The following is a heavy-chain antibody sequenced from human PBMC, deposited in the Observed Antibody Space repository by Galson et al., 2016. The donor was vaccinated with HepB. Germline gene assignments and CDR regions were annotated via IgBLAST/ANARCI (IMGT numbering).Heavy chain of an antibody. CDR2: IGRSGSPI. J-gene: IGHJ4*02. Sequence: SLRLSCAASGLTFSSYEMSWVRQGPGKGLEWVSYIGRSGSPIYYADSVQGRFTISKVNAKNLLYLQLNSLRVEDTAVYYCVRSTYGDWHSVWGQGTKVTVSS. D-gene: IGHD4-17*01. CDR3: VRSTYGDWHSV. CDR1: GLTFSSYE. V-gene: IGHV3-48*03.